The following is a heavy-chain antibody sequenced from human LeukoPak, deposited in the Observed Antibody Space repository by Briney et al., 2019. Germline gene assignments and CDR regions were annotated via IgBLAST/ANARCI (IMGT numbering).Heavy chain of an antibody. CDR2: ISPASSTL. CDR1: GYTFSDDS. V-gene: IGHV3-48*01. Sequence: PGGSLRLSCVTSGYTFSDDSMNWVRQAPGSGLEWIAYISPASSTLKYADSVKGRFTISRDNAMKSLYPQMKSLRAEDTTVYYCARDPYYSNHLDFLGQGTLVTVSS. D-gene: IGHD4-11*01. J-gene: IGHJ4*02. CDR3: ARDPYYSNHLDF.